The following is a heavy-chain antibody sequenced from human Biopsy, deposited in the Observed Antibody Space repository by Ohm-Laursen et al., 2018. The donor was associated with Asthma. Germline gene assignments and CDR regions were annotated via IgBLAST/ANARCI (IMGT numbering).Heavy chain of an antibody. CDR2: IDPNSGGT. D-gene: IGHD3-16*01. V-gene: IGHV1-2*06. J-gene: IGHJ2*01. CDR1: GGTFSRYA. Sequence: ESSVKVSCKSSGGTFSRYAISWVRQAPGQGLEWMGRIDPNSGGTNYAQKFLGRVTMTRDTSVNTAFMVLSRLRSDDTAVYCCARIKIRIGAGTDRYFDLWGRGTLVTVSS. CDR3: ARIKIRIGAGTDRYFDL.